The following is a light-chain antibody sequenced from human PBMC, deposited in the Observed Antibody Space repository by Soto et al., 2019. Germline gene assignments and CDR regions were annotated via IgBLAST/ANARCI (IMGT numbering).Light chain of an antibody. CDR2: AGS. J-gene: IGKJ4*01. CDR3: QQSYSTPIT. CDR1: QSISSY. Sequence: DIQMTQSPSSLSASVGDRVTITCRASQSISSYLNWYQQKPGKAPKLLIYAGSSLQSGVPSRFSGSGSGTDFTLTISSLQPEDFATYYCQQSYSTPITFGGGTKVEIK. V-gene: IGKV1-39*01.